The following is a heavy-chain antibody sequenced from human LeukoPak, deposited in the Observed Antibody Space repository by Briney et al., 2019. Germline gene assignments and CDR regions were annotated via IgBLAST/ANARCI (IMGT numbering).Heavy chain of an antibody. CDR2: IYYSGST. J-gene: IGHJ6*02. CDR3: CGVAARYGMDV. CDR1: GGSISSGDYY. Sequence: PSETLSLTCTVSGGSISSGDYYWSWIRQPPGKGLEWIGYIYYSGSTYYNPSLKSRVTISVDTSKNQFSLKLSSVTAADTAVYYCCGVAARYGMDVWGQGTTVTVSS. D-gene: IGHD6-6*01. V-gene: IGHV4-30-4*01.